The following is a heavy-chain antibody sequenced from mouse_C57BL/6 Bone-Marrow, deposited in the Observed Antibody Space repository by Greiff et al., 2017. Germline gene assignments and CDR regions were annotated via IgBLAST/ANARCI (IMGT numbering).Heavy chain of an antibody. CDR2: LYPGSGST. J-gene: IGHJ2*01. CDR3: AWDDHYFDY. D-gene: IGHD4-1*01. Sequence: QVQLQQSVAELVKPGASVKMSCKASGSTFTSYWITWVKQTPGQGLEWIGDLYPGSGSTNYNEMFKSKATLTVDTSSSTAYMQRSSLTSEDSAVYYCAWDDHYFDYWGQGTTRTVSS. CDR1: GSTFTSYW. V-gene: IGHV1-55*01.